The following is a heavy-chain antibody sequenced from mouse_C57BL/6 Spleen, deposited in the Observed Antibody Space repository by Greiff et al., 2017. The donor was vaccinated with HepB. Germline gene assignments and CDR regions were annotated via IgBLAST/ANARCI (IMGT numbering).Heavy chain of an antibody. J-gene: IGHJ3*01. CDR1: GFTFSDYY. V-gene: IGHV5-16*01. D-gene: IGHD2-4*01. CDR3: AREGHYYDYDGFAY. Sequence: DVKLVESEGGLVQPGSSMKLSCTASGFTFSDYYMAWVRQVPEKGLEWVANINYDGSSTYYLDSLKSRFIISRDNAKNILYLQMSSLKSEDTATYYCAREGHYYDYDGFAYWGQGTLVTVSA. CDR2: INYDGSST.